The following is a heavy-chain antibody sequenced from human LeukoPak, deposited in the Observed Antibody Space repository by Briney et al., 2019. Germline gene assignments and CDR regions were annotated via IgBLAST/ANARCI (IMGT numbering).Heavy chain of an antibody. J-gene: IGHJ6*03. D-gene: IGHD3-22*01. CDR1: GDSIRSYH. V-gene: IGHV4-38-2*02. CDR3: ASGPYYYDSSGYRIYYYYYMDV. Sequence: SETLSLTCTVSGDSIRSYHWTWIRQPPGKGLEWIGSIYHSGSTYYNPSLKSRVTISVDTSKNQFSLKLSSVTAADTAVYYCASGPYYYDSSGYRIYYYYYMDVWGKGTTVTVSS. CDR2: IYHSGST.